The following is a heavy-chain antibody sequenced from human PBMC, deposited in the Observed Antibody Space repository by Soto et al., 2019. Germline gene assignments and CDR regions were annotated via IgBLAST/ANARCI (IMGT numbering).Heavy chain of an antibody. D-gene: IGHD3-10*02. Sequence: EVLLLESGGGLVQPGGSLRLSCAASGFTFSSYAMSWVRQAPGKGLEWVSAISTGSGGSTYYADSVKGRFTISRDNSKNALYLQMNSRKAEDTAVYYCAKDCFVLGVHHMDVWGKGTTVTVSS. V-gene: IGHV3-23*01. CDR1: GFTFSSYA. J-gene: IGHJ6*03. CDR3: AKDCFVLGVHHMDV. CDR2: ISTGSGGST.